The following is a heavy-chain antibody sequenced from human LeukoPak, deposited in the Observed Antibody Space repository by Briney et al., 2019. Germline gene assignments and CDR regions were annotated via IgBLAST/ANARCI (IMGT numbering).Heavy chain of an antibody. V-gene: IGHV3-7*01. CDR2: IKQDGSEK. D-gene: IGHD2-2*01. J-gene: IGHJ4*02. Sequence: GGSLRLSCAASGFTFSSYWMSWVRQAPGKGLEWVANIKQDGSEKYYVDSVKGRFTISRDNAKNSLYLQMNSLRAEDTAVYYCASGYCSSTSCSMIDYWGQGTLVTVSS. CDR3: ASGYCSSTSCSMIDY. CDR1: GFTFSSYW.